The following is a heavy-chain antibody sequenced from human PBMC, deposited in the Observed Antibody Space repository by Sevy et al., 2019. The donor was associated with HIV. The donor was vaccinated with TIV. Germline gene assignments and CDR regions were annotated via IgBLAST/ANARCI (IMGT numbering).Heavy chain of an antibody. CDR1: GFTFSDHY. V-gene: IGHV3-72*01. J-gene: IGHJ4*02. CDR2: TRNKANSYTT. Sequence: GGYLRLSCAASGFTFSDHYMDWVRQAPGKGLEWVGRTRNKANSYTTEYAASVKGRFTISRDDSMNSLYLQMNSLKTEDTAVYYCARDILSGSIDYWGQGTLVTVSS. D-gene: IGHD3-10*01. CDR3: ARDILSGSIDY.